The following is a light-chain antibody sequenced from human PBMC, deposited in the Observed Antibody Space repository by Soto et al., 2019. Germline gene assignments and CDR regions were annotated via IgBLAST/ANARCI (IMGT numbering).Light chain of an antibody. CDR2: GAS. V-gene: IGKV3-15*01. Sequence: EIVMTQSPATLSVSPGERATLSCRASQSVSSNLAWYQQKPGQVPRLLIYGASTRATGIPARFSGSGSGTEFTLTINSLQSEDFAVYYCQQYNNWPPWTFGQGTKVEIK. CDR1: QSVSSN. CDR3: QQYNNWPPWT. J-gene: IGKJ1*01.